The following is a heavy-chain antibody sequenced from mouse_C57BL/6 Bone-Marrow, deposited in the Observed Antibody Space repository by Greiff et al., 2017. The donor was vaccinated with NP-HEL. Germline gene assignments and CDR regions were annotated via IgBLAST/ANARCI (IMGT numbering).Heavy chain of an antibody. Sequence: EVQLMESGPGLVKPSQSLSLTCSVTGYSITSGYYWNWIRQFPGNQLEWMGYISYDGSNNYNPSLKNRISITRDTSKNQFFLKLNSVTTEDTATYYCARGDTIYFDYWGQGTTLTVSS. V-gene: IGHV3-6*01. J-gene: IGHJ2*01. CDR2: ISYDGSN. CDR3: ARGDTIYFDY. CDR1: GYSITSGYY. D-gene: IGHD1-1*02.